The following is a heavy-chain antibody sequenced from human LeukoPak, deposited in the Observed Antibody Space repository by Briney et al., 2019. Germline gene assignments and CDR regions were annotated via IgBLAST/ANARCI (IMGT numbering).Heavy chain of an antibody. J-gene: IGHJ4*02. D-gene: IGHD3-22*01. V-gene: IGHV1-69*05. CDR3: ARDRYYDSSGYYY. CDR1: GGTFSSYA. Sequence: SVKVSCKASGGTFSSYAISWVRQAPGQGLGWMGRIIPIFGTANFAQKFQGRVTITTDESTSTAYMELSSLRSEDTAVYYCARDRYYDSSGYYYWGQGTLVTVSS. CDR2: IIPIFGTA.